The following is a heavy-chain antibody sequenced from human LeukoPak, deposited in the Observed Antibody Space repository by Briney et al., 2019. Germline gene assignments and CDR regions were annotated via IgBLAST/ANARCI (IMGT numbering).Heavy chain of an antibody. V-gene: IGHV3-30*02. CDR3: ARDSEQWLVRRGGNSKDY. D-gene: IGHD6-19*01. CDR1: GFTFSSYG. Sequence: GGSLRLSCAASGFTFSSYGMHWVRQAPGKGLEWVAFIRYDGSNKYYADSVKGRFTISRDNSKNTLYLQMNSLRAEDTAVYYCARDSEQWLVRRGGNSKDYWGQGTLVTVSS. J-gene: IGHJ4*02. CDR2: IRYDGSNK.